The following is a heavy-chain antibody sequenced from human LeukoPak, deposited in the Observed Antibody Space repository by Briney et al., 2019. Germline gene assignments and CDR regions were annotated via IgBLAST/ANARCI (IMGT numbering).Heavy chain of an antibody. D-gene: IGHD2-2*01. Sequence: PGGSLRLSCAASGFTFSTYAMSWVRQAPGQGLEWVSSISGDGGSTYYAESVKGRFTISRDNSKNTLYLQMNSLRAEDTAVYYCAKRPDCSTTNCFRFEYWGQGTLVTDSS. CDR2: ISGDGGST. CDR1: GFTFSTYA. J-gene: IGHJ4*02. CDR3: AKRPDCSTTNCFRFEY. V-gene: IGHV3-23*01.